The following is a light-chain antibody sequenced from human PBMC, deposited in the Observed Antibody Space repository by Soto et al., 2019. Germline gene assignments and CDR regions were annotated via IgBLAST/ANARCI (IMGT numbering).Light chain of an antibody. CDR2: GAS. V-gene: IGKV3-20*01. CDR1: QSVSSSS. J-gene: IGKJ1*01. Sequence: DIVLTQSPGTLSLSPGQRATLSCRTSQSVSSSSLAWYQQKFGQAPRLLLYGASTRATGIPDRFSVSGSGTDFALTISRLEPEDFAVYYCQQYGSSSGWTFGQGTKVDIK. CDR3: QQYGSSSGWT.